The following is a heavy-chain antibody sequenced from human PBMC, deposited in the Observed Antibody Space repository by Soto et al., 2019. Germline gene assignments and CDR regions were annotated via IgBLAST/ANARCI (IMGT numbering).Heavy chain of an antibody. J-gene: IGHJ4*02. CDR1: GGSISSGGYY. CDR3: ARVGEQLVGYFDY. CDR2: IYYSGST. D-gene: IGHD6-6*01. Sequence: PSETLSLTCTVSGGSISSGGYYWSWIRQHPGKGLEWIGYIYYSGSTYYNPSLKSRVTISVDTSKNQFSLKLSSVTAADTAVYYCARVGEQLVGYFDYWGQGTLVTVSS. V-gene: IGHV4-31*03.